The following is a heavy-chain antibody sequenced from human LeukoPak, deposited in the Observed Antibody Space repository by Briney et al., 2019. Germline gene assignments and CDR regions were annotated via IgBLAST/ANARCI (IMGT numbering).Heavy chain of an antibody. CDR2: ISWNSGSI. CDR1: GFTFADYA. Sequence: GGSLRLSCAASGFTFADYAMHWVRHAPGKGLEWVSGISWNSGSIGYADSVKGRFTISRDNAKNSLYLQMNSLRAEDTALYYCAKDKYGSGSYYYFQHWGQGTLVTVSS. D-gene: IGHD3-10*01. V-gene: IGHV3-9*01. CDR3: AKDKYGSGSYYYFQH. J-gene: IGHJ1*01.